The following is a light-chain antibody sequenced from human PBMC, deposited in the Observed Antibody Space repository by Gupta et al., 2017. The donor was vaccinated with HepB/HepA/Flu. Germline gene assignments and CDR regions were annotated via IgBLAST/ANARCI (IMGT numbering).Light chain of an antibody. CDR2: GNI. CDR3: QSYDSSLSAWV. V-gene: IGLV1-40*01. J-gene: IGLJ3*02. CDR1: NSNIGAKYD. Sequence: QSVLTQPPSVSGAPGPRVTISCTGSNSNIGAKYDLQWYQQLPGTPPKVLIYGNIYRPSGVPDRFSGSKSGTSASLTITGLQAEDEADYYCQSYDSSLSAWVFGGGTKVTVL.